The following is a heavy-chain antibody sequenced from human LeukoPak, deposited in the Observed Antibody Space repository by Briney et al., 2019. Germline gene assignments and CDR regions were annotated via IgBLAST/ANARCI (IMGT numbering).Heavy chain of an antibody. J-gene: IGHJ4*02. CDR3: ARDLYCSSTSCSNGY. V-gene: IGHV3-21*01. D-gene: IGHD2-2*01. Sequence: GGSLRLSCAASRFTLRNYAMAWVRQAPEKVREWVSSISSSSSNRYYADSVKGRFTISRDNAKNSQYLQMNSLRAEDTAVYYCARDLYCSSTSCSNGYWGQGTLVTVSS. CDR2: ISSSSSNR. CDR1: RFTLRNYA.